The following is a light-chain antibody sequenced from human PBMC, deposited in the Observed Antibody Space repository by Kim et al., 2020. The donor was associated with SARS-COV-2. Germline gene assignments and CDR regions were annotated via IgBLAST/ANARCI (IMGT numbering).Light chain of an antibody. CDR1: SSDVGGYNY. Sequence: GQSITISCTGTSSDVGGYNYVSWYQQHPGKAPKLMIYDVSNRPSGVSNRFSGSKSGNTASLTISGLQAVDEADYYCSSYTSSSTYVFGTGTKVTVL. CDR2: DVS. CDR3: SSYTSSSTYV. J-gene: IGLJ1*01. V-gene: IGLV2-14*03.